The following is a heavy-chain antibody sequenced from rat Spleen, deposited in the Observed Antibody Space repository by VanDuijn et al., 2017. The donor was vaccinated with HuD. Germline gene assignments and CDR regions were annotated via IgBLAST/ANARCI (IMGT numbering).Heavy chain of an antibody. D-gene: IGHD1-1*01. Sequence: EVQLVESGGGLVQPGRSLKFSCAASGFTFSDYAMAWVRQAPNKVLEWVATIIYDGSSTYYRDSVKGRFTISRDNAKSSLYLQMDSLRSEDTATYYCTTEGYYSGSHFDYWGQGVMVTVSS. J-gene: IGHJ2*01. V-gene: IGHV5-17*01. CDR2: IIYDGSST. CDR1: GFTFSDYA. CDR3: TTEGYYSGSHFDY.